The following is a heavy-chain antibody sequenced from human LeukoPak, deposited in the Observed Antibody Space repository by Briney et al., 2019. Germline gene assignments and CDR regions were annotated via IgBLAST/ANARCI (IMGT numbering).Heavy chain of an antibody. CDR2: ISGYNGNT. D-gene: IGHD3-3*01. J-gene: IGHJ4*02. CDR1: GYTFTSYR. Sequence: ASVKVSCKTSGYTFTSYRINWVRQAPGQGLEWMGWISGYNGNTNYTQKFQGRVTMTTDTSTSTAYMELRSLRSDDTAVYYCARDLERIFSFGVVSAFDYWGQGTLVTVSS. V-gene: IGHV1-18*01. CDR3: ARDLERIFSFGVVSAFDY.